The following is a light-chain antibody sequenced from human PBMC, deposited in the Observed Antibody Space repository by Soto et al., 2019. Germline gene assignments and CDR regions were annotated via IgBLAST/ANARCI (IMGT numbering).Light chain of an antibody. CDR1: RSLSSSY. V-gene: IGKV3-20*01. CDR2: AAS. J-gene: IGKJ2*01. Sequence: EIVLTQSPGTLSLSPGERVTLSCRASRSLSSSYVVWYQQKPGQAPRLLIYAASRRATGIPDRFSGSGSATEYTLTISRLEAEDFAVYYCQQQGTFGQGTRLEIK. CDR3: QQQGT.